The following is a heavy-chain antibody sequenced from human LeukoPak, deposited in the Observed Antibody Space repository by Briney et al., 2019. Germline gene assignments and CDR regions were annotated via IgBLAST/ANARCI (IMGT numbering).Heavy chain of an antibody. V-gene: IGHV3-23*01. D-gene: IGHD6-19*01. J-gene: IGHJ4*02. CDR2: ISGSGGST. Sequence: GGSLRLSCAASGFTFSSYAMSWVRQAPGKGLEWVSAISGSGGSTYYAHSVKGRFTISRDNSKSTLYLQMNSLRAEDTAVYYCAKDSSGWNYYFDYWGQGTLVTVSS. CDR1: GFTFSSYA. CDR3: AKDSSGWNYYFDY.